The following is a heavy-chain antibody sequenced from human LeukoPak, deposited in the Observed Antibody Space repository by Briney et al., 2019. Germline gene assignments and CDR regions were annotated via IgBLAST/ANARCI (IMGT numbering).Heavy chain of an antibody. Sequence: PGGSLRLSCAASGFTFSSYSMNWVRQAPGKGLEWVSYISSSSSTIYYADSVKGRFTISRDNAKNSLYLQMNSLRAEDTAVYYCARDERSGSYGGGAFDIWGQGTMVTVSS. D-gene: IGHD1-26*01. CDR2: ISSSSSTI. CDR1: GFTFSSYS. CDR3: ARDERSGSYGGGAFDI. J-gene: IGHJ3*02. V-gene: IGHV3-48*01.